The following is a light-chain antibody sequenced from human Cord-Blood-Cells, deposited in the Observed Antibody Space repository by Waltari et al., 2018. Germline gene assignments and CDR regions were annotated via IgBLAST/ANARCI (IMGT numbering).Light chain of an antibody. CDR3: QQYNNWPALT. V-gene: IGKV3-15*01. CDR2: GAS. J-gene: IGKJ4*01. CDR1: QSVSSN. Sequence: EIVPTHSPRARTVAAEERSNSSCRASQSVSSNLAWYQQKPGQAPRLLIYGASTRATGIPARFSGSGSGTEFTLTISSLQSEDFAVYYCQQYNNWPALTFGGGTKVEIK.